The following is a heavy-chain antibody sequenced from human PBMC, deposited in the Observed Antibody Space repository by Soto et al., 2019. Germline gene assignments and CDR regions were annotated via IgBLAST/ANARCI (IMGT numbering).Heavy chain of an antibody. CDR3: AKAGFWSGYYSLVDY. Sequence: GGSLRLSCAASGFTYDDYAMHWVRQAPGKGLEWVSGISWNSGSIGYADSVKGRFTISRDNAKNSLYLQMNSLRAEDTALYYCAKAGFWSGYYSLVDYWGQGTLVTVSS. J-gene: IGHJ4*02. V-gene: IGHV3-9*01. CDR1: GFTYDDYA. CDR2: ISWNSGSI. D-gene: IGHD3-3*01.